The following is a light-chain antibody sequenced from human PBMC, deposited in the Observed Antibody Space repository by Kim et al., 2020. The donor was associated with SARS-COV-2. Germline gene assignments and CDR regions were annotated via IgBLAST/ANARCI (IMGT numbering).Light chain of an antibody. Sequence: SLSPGEGATLSCRASHNIGINLAWYQQKPGQAPRLLIYGASSRATGIPDRFSGSGSGTDFTLTISRLEPEDFAVYYCQQYGSSPYTFGQGTKLEI. CDR1: HNIGIN. V-gene: IGKV3-20*01. CDR3: QQYGSSPYT. J-gene: IGKJ2*01. CDR2: GAS.